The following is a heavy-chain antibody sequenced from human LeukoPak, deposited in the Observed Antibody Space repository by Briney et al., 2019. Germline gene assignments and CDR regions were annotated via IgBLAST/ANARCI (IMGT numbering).Heavy chain of an antibody. CDR1: GGSISSGSYY. V-gene: IGHV4-61*02. Sequence: PSQTLSLTCTVSGGSISSGSYYWSWIRQPPGKGLEWIGRIYTSGSTYYNPSLTSRVTISVDTSKNQFSLKLSSVTAADTPAYVSAREDILATIADYWGQGTVVPVSS. D-gene: IGHD5-12*01. J-gene: IGHJ4*02. CDR2: IYTSGST. CDR3: AREDILATIADY.